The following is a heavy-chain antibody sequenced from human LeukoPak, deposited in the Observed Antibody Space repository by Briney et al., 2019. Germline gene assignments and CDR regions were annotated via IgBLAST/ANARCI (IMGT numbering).Heavy chain of an antibody. CDR1: GGSISSSSYY. CDR2: INHSGST. CDR3: ARDPNGFDP. V-gene: IGHV4-39*07. Sequence: SETLSLTCTVSGGSISSSSYYWSWIRQPPGKGLEWIGEINHSGSTNYNPSLKSRVTISVDTSKNQYSLKLSSVTVADTAVYYCARDPNGFDPWGQGTLVTVSS. J-gene: IGHJ5*02.